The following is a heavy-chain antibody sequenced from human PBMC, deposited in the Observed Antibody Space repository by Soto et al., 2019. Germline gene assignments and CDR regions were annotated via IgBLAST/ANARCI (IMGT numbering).Heavy chain of an antibody. Sequence: GGSLRLSCAASGFTFSSYAMHWVRQAPGKGLEWVAVISYDGSNKYYADSVKGRFTISRDNSKNTLYLQMNSLRAEDTAVYYCARGPISITIFGVVIPVDYYYGMDVWGQGTTVTVSS. CDR3: ARGPISITIFGVVIPVDYYYGMDV. J-gene: IGHJ6*02. D-gene: IGHD3-3*01. CDR1: GFTFSSYA. CDR2: ISYDGSNK. V-gene: IGHV3-30-3*01.